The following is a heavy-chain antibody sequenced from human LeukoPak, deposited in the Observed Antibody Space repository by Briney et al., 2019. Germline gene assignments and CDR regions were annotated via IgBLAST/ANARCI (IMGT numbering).Heavy chain of an antibody. CDR3: AKVAPTYYDFWSGYYMDY. CDR2: ISGSGGST. Sequence: PGGSLRLSCAASGFTFSSYAMSWVRQAPGKGLEWVSAISGSGGSTYYADSVKGRFTISRDNSKNTVYMQMNSLRAEDTAVYYCAKVAPTYYDFWSGYYMDYWGQGTLVTVSS. J-gene: IGHJ4*02. D-gene: IGHD3-3*01. CDR1: GFTFSSYA. V-gene: IGHV3-23*01.